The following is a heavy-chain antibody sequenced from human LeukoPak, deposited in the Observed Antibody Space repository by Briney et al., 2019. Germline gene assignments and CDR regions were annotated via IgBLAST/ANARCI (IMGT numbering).Heavy chain of an antibody. D-gene: IGHD6-19*01. J-gene: IGHJ4*02. CDR2: IYTSGST. CDR1: GGSITSYF. Sequence: SETLSLTCTVSGGSITSYFWTWIRQPARKGLEWIGRIYTSGSTNYTPSLKSRVTMSVDTSKNQFSLNLSSVTAADTAVYYCARETETVAGRGLDNWGQGTRVTVSS. CDR3: ARETETVAGRGLDN. V-gene: IGHV4-4*07.